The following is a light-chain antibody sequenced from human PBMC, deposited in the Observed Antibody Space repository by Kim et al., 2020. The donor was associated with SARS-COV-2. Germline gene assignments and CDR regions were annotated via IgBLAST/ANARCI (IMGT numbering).Light chain of an antibody. CDR3: SSYTSSSTWV. CDR1: SSDVGGYNY. J-gene: IGLJ3*02. CDR2: DVS. Sequence: GQPFTISCTGTSSDVGGYNYVSWYQQHPGEASNLMIYDVSKRPSGVSNRFSGSKSGNTASLTISGLQAEDEADYYCSSYTSSSTWVFGGGTQLTVL. V-gene: IGLV2-14*04.